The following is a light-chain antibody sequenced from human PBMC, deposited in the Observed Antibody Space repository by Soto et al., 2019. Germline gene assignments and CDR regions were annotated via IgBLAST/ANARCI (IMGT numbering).Light chain of an antibody. V-gene: IGKV1-5*03. CDR2: KAS. CDR3: QQYNNWPS. CDR1: ESASKW. Sequence: HMTLSASALSAFVGYSVTITCRASESASKWVAWYQQTPGRSPTVLIYKASTLQSGVPSRFSGVGSGTEFTLTIRSLQSEEFAVYVCQQYNNWPSFGQGTRLEIK. J-gene: IGKJ5*01.